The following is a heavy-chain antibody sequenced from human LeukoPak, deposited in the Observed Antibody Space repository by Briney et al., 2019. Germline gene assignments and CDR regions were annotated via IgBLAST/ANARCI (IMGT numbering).Heavy chain of an antibody. J-gene: IGHJ4*02. CDR2: INHSGST. V-gene: IGHV4-34*01. CDR3: ARAGDCSSTSCYPTADFDY. Sequence: LSETLSLTCVVYGGSFSGYHWRWMRQPPGRELEWIGEINHSGSTNYNLSLKSRVTISVDTSKNQFSLKLSSVTAADTAVYYCARAGDCSSTSCYPTADFDYWGQGTLVTVSS. D-gene: IGHD2-2*01. CDR1: GGSFSGYH.